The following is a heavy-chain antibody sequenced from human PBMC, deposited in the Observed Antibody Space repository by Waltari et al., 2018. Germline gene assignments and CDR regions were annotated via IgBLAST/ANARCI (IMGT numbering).Heavy chain of an antibody. CDR2: IYYSGST. Sequence: QLQLQESGPGLVKPSETLSLTCTVSGGSISSSSYYWGWIRQPPGKGLAWIGSIYYSGSTYYNPSLKSRVTISVDTSKNQFSLKLSSVTAADTAVYYCARDGGIAAAGSFDYWGQGTLVTVSS. D-gene: IGHD6-13*01. CDR1: GGSISSSSYY. CDR3: ARDGGIAAAGSFDY. V-gene: IGHV4-39*07. J-gene: IGHJ4*02.